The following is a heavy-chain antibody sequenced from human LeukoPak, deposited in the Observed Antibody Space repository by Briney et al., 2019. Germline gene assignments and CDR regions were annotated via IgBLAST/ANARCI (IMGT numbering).Heavy chain of an antibody. J-gene: IGHJ4*02. Sequence: GGSLRLSCAASGFTFSSYDMHWVRQATGKGLEWVSAIGTAGDTYYPGSVKGRFTISRDNSETTLYLQMNSLRAEDTAVYYCARVVKGVGATFPDYWGQGTLVTVSS. CDR1: GFTFSSYD. CDR3: ARVVKGVGATFPDY. CDR2: IGTAGDT. D-gene: IGHD1-26*01. V-gene: IGHV3-13*01.